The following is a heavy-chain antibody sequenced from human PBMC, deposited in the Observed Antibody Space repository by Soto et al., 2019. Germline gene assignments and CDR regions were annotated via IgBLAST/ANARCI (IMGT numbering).Heavy chain of an antibody. Sequence: QVQLVESGGGVVQPGTSLRLSCVGSGFTFRSYVIHWVRQAPGKGLEWVALTSDDGSNKDYGDSVKGRFTISRDNSRKTVDLKMDSLRREDTALYYCARWGTTGGLDVWGQGTLVSVSS. J-gene: IGHJ1*01. CDR1: GFTFRSYV. V-gene: IGHV3-33*05. CDR2: TSDDGSNK. CDR3: ARWGTTGGLDV. D-gene: IGHD3-16*01.